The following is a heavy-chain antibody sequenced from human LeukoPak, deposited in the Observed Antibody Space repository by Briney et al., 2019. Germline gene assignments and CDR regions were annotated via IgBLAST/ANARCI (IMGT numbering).Heavy chain of an antibody. V-gene: IGHV3-23*01. D-gene: IGHD2-2*01. J-gene: IGHJ4*02. CDR3: AKGVKEYPVSVDY. Sequence: GGSLRLSCAASGFTFSSYAMSWVRQAPGKGLEWVSAISGSGSTYYADSVKGRFTISRDNSKNTLYLQMNSLRAEDTAVYYCAKGVKEYPVSVDYWGQGTLVTVSS. CDR2: ISGSGST. CDR1: GFTFSSYA.